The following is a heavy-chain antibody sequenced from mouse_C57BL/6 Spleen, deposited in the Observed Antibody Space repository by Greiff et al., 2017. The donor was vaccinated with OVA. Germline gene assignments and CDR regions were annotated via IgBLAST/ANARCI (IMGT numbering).Heavy chain of an antibody. CDR3: ARRGDDYDYAMDY. D-gene: IGHD2-4*01. V-gene: IGHV1-5*01. J-gene: IGHJ4*01. CDR2: IYPDNSDT. CDR1: GYTFTSYW. Sequence: EVKLQESGPVLARPGASVKMSCKTSGYTFTSYWMHWVKQRPGQGLEWIGAIYPDNSDTSYNQKLQGNATLTAVTSASTAYMELSSMTKEDSAVYWGARRGDDYDYAMDYWGKGTTVTVA.